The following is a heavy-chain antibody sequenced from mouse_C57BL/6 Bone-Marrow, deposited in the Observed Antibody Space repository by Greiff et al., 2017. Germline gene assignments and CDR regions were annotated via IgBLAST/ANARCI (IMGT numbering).Heavy chain of an antibody. D-gene: IGHD5-1*01. CDR3: ARAPSSTFFDY. J-gene: IGHJ2*01. V-gene: IGHV1-7*01. CDR1: GYTFTSYW. CDR2: INPSSGYT. Sequence: VQLQQSGAELAKPGASVKLSCKASGYTFTSYWMHWVKQRPGQGLEWIGYINPSSGYTKYKQKFKDKSTLTADKASSTAYMQLSSLKYEDSAVYYCARAPSSTFFDYWGRGTTLTVSS.